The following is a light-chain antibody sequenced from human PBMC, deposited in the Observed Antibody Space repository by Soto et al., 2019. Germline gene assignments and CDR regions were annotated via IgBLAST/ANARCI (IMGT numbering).Light chain of an antibody. CDR3: QQYYDTPPYT. CDR1: QSVLYSSNNKNY. CDR2: WAS. J-gene: IGKJ2*01. Sequence: DIVMTQSPDSLAVSLGERATINCKSSQSVLYSSNNKNYLAWYQQKPGQPPKLLMYWASTRESGVPDRFSGSGSGTDFTLTISSRQAEDVAVSYCQQYYDTPPYTFGQGTKLEIK. V-gene: IGKV4-1*01.